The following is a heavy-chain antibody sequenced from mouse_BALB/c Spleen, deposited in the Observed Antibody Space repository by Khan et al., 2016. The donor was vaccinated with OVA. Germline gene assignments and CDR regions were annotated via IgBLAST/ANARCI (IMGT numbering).Heavy chain of an antibody. J-gene: IGHJ4*01. V-gene: IGHV2-6-4*01. CDR1: GFTLSSYN. D-gene: IGHD2-14*01. CDR2: IWGGGGT. CDR3: ARAYYRYDGDYAMDY. Sequence: QVQLKQSGPGLVAPSQTLSITCTVSGFTLSSYNIHWVRQPPGKGLEWLGMIWGGGGTAYNSTLISRLIISTDNSTSQVFLKMNSLQTDDTAMDYCARAYYRYDGDYAMDYWGQGTSVTVSS.